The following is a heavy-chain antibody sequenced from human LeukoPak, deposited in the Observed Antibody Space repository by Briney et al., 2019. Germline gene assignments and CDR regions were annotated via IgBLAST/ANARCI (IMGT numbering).Heavy chain of an antibody. V-gene: IGHV1-69*01. D-gene: IGHD3-16*02. J-gene: IGHJ4*02. CDR2: IIPIFGTA. Sequence: SVKVSCKASGGTFSSYAISWVRQAPGQGLEWMGGIIPIFGTANYAQKFQGRVMITADESTSTAYMELSSLRSEDTAVYYCARKGGYDYVWGSYLPYYFDYWGQGTLVTVSS. CDR3: ARKGGYDYVWGSYLPYYFDY. CDR1: GGTFSSYA.